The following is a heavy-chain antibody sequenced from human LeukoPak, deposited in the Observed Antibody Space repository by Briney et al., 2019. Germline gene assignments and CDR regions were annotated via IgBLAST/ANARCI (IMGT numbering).Heavy chain of an antibody. Sequence: GLEWIGYIYYSGSTNYNPSLKSRVTISVDTSKNQFSLKLSSVTAADTAVYYCARQSMATSLWGQGTLVTVSS. V-gene: IGHV4-59*08. D-gene: IGHD5-24*01. J-gene: IGHJ4*02. CDR2: IYYSGST. CDR3: ARQSMATSL.